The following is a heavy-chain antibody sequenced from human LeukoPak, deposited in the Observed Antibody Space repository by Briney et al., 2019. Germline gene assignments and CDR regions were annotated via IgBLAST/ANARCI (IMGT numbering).Heavy chain of an antibody. CDR2: MNPNSGNT. J-gene: IGHJ5*02. CDR1: GYTFTSYD. CDR3: ARPIPYYYGSGSYYSPFDP. V-gene: IGHV1-8*01. Sequence: ASVKVSCKASGYTFTSYDINWVRQATGQGLEWMGWMNPNSGNTGYAQKFQGRVTMTRNTSISTAYMKLSSLRSEDTAVYYCARPIPYYYGSGSYYSPFDPWGQGTLVTVSS. D-gene: IGHD3-10*01.